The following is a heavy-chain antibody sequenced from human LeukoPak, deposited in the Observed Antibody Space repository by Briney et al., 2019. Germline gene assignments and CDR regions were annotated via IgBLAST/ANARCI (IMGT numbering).Heavy chain of an antibody. V-gene: IGHV3-7*01. J-gene: IGHJ3*02. CDR3: ARDGSSSGKKDAFDI. CDR1: GFTFSSYW. CDR2: IKQDGSEK. D-gene: IGHD3-22*01. Sequence: GGSLRLSCAASGFTFSSYWMSWVRQAPGKGLEWVANIKQDGSEKYYVDSVKGRFTISRDNAKNSLYLQMNSLRAEDTAVYYCARDGSSSGKKDAFDIWGQGTMVTVSS.